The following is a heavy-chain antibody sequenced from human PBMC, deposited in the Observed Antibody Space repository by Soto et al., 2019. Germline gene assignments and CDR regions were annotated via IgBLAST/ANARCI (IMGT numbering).Heavy chain of an antibody. CDR3: ARVSVAKDLGRGYCGMDV. D-gene: IGHD2-15*01. Sequence: GGSLRLSCAVSGFMFNNYGMSWVRQAPGKGLEWVAGISATGAGSLYADSVKGRFTISRDNSQNTLYLQMNSLKTEDTAVYYFARVSVAKDLGRGYCGMDVWGQGTTGTVSS. CDR2: ISATGAGS. CDR1: GFMFNNYG. J-gene: IGHJ6*02. V-gene: IGHV3-23*01.